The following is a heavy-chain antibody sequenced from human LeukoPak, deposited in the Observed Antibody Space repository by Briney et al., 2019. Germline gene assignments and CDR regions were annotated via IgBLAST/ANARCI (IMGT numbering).Heavy chain of an antibody. CDR2: IYPGNSDT. CDR3: ARRPLSTAFDY. J-gene: IGHJ4*02. V-gene: IGHV5-51*01. D-gene: IGHD3-16*02. Sequence: GESLKISCKGSGYSYTTYWIAWVRQMPGKGLEWMGIIYPGNSDTRYSPSFQGQVTISADKSITTAYLQWSGLKASDTAMYYCARRPLSTAFDYWGQGTLVTVSS. CDR1: GYSYTTYW.